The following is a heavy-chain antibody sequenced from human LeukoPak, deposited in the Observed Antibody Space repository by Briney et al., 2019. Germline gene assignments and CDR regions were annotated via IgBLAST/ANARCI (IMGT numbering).Heavy chain of an antibody. J-gene: IGHJ6*03. D-gene: IGHD1-14*01. Sequence: GASVKVSCKASEYTFTGYYMHWVRQAPGQGLEWMGWINPNSGGTNYAQKFQGRVTMTRDTSISTAYMELSRLRSDDTAVYYCARGDRPGDYYYYMDVWGKGTTVTVSS. CDR2: INPNSGGT. V-gene: IGHV1-2*02. CDR1: EYTFTGYY. CDR3: ARGDRPGDYYYYMDV.